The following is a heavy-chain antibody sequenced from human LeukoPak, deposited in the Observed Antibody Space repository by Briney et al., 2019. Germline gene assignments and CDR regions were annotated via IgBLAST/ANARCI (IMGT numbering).Heavy chain of an antibody. V-gene: IGHV3-49*04. D-gene: IGHD3-10*01. CDR3: TRDPRDHYYGSGSYLP. CDR2: IRSKAYGGTT. Sequence: GGSLRLSCTASGFTFGDYAMSGVRQAPGKGLEWVGFIRSKAYGGTTEYAAGVKGRFTISRDDSKSIAYLQMNSLKTEDTAVYYCTRDPRDHYYGSGSYLPWGQGTLVTVSS. J-gene: IGHJ5*02. CDR1: GFTFGDYA.